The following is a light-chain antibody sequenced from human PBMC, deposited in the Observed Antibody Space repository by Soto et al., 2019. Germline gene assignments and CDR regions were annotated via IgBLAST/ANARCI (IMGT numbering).Light chain of an antibody. CDR2: GAS. J-gene: IGKJ4*01. V-gene: IGKV3-15*01. CDR1: QSVGSD. Sequence: EIVMTQSPATLSVSPGARATLSCRASQSVGSDLVWYRQKPGQAPRLLIYGASNRATGVPDRFSGSGSGTDFTLTINSLQSEDFAVYYCKHYVNWPLPSGGGSKVDIK. CDR3: KHYVNWPLP.